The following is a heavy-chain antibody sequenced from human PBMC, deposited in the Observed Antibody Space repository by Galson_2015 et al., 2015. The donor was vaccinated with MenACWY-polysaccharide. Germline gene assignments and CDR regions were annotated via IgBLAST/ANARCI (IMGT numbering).Heavy chain of an antibody. J-gene: IGHJ3*01. V-gene: IGHV1-3*01. CDR3: ARDKSGGSWYAFES. Sequence: QSGAEVKKPGESLKVSCKASGYTFTTYTMHWVRQAPGQRPEWMGWINAGDGNTKYSQKFQGRVTISRDTSANTAYMELSSLRSEDTAVYYCARDKSGGSWYAFESWGQGTMVTVSS. CDR2: INAGDGNT. D-gene: IGHD2-15*01. CDR1: GYTFTTYT.